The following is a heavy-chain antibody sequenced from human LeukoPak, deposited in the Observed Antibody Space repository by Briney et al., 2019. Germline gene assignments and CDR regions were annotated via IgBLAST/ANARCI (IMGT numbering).Heavy chain of an antibody. CDR1: GGTFSSYA. D-gene: IGHD3-22*01. V-gene: IGHV1-69*05. J-gene: IGHJ4*02. Sequence: WVELSCNASGGTFSSYAISWVRHAPGQGLEWMGRIIPLFGTATEAQKFTRRVTITTDESTRTAYMALSSLRSEDTAVSYCARSGSYYDSSGYRYFSYWGQGTLVTVSS. CDR2: IIPLFGTA. CDR3: ARSGSYYDSSGYRYFSY.